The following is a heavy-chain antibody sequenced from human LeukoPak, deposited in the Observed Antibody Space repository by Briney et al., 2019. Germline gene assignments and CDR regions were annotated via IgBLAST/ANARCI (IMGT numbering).Heavy chain of an antibody. CDR2: INTNTGNP. CDR1: GYTFTSYG. CDR3: ARAFPYYCSGGSCYSYAFDI. V-gene: IGHV7-4-1*02. D-gene: IGHD2-15*01. Sequence: ASVKVSCKASGYTFTSYGISWVRQAPGQGLEWMGWINTNTGNPTYAQGFTGRFVFSLDTSVSTAYLQISSLKAEDTAMYYCARAFPYYCSGGSCYSYAFDIWGQGTMVTVSS. J-gene: IGHJ3*02.